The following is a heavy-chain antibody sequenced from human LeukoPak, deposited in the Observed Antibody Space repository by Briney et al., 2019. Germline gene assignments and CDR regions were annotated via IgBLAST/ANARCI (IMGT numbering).Heavy chain of an antibody. CDR1: GFAFSSYS. D-gene: IGHD4-17*01. J-gene: IGHJ4*02. Sequence: GGSLRLSCATSGFAFSSYSMNWVRQAPGKGLEWVAFIRSNSNSIYYADSVRGRFTISRDNAKNSLYLQMNGLRAEDTAVYYCARDGGYGEYTVDYWGQGTLVTVSS. V-gene: IGHV3-48*01. CDR3: ARDGGYGEYTVDY. CDR2: IRSNSNSI.